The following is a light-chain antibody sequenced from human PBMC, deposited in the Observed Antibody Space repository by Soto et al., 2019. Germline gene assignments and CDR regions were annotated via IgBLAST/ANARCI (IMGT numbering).Light chain of an antibody. CDR3: QQGHNWPLT. Sequence: EIVMTQSPATLSLSPGERAALSCRASQSINSELAWYQQKPGQPPRLLIYGGSTRATGVPARFSGSGSGSEFTLTISGLQSEDFAVYYCQQGHNWPLTFGQGTRLEI. J-gene: IGKJ2*01. CDR2: GGS. CDR1: QSINSE. V-gene: IGKV3-15*01.